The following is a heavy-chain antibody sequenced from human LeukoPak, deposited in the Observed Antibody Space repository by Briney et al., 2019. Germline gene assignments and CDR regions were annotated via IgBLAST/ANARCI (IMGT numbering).Heavy chain of an antibody. V-gene: IGHV4-4*07. CDR2: IYPSGST. J-gene: IGHJ4*02. D-gene: IGHD3-22*01. CDR3: ARGRFYDNSGYCCDY. CDR1: GGSISGYH. Sequence: SETLSLTCTVSGGSISGYHWSWIRQPAGKGLEWIGRIYPSGSTNYNPSLKSRVTLSVDTSKNQFSLKLTSVTAADAAVYYCARGRFYDNSGYCCDYWGQGTLVTVSS.